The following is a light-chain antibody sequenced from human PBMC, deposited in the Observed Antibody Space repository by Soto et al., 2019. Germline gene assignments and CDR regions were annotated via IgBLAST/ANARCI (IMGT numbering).Light chain of an antibody. CDR2: DAS. CDR1: QSISSW. CDR3: QQYNHYWT. V-gene: IGKV1-5*01. Sequence: GDRVTITCRASQSISSWLARYQQKPGKAPKVLIYDASSLESGVPSRFSGSGSGTEFSLTISSLQPDDFATYYCQQYNHYWTFGQGTRVEIK. J-gene: IGKJ1*01.